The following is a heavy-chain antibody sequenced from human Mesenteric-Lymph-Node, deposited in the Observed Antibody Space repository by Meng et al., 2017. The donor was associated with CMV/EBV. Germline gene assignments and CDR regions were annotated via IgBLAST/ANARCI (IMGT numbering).Heavy chain of an antibody. CDR1: GFTFSDYY. D-gene: IGHD4-17*01. Sequence: GESLKISCAVSGFTFSDYYMSWIRQAPGKGLEWVSYIYSSGSTIYYADSVKGRFTISRDNAKDSLYLQMNSQRAEDTAVYYCARGYGDHGKYYFDYWGQGTLVTVSS. V-gene: IGHV3-11*04. CDR2: IYSSGSTI. CDR3: ARGYGDHGKYYFDY. J-gene: IGHJ4*02.